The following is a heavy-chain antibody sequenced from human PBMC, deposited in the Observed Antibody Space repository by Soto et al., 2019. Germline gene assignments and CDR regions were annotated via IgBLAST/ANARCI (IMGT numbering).Heavy chain of an antibody. CDR1: GDTFSTYT. CDR2: IIPRSATS. CDR3: AREGLVLVPTTVNSDYYYYAMDV. D-gene: IGHD2-2*01. Sequence: QVQLVQSGAEVKKPGSSVKVSCKASGDTFSTYTITWMRQAPGQGLEWMGGIIPRSATSNYAQKFQGRVTITADEYKNTAXXXLXXLRSEDTAVYYCAREGLVLVPTTVNSDYYYYAMDVWGQGTTVTVSS. J-gene: IGHJ6*02. V-gene: IGHV1-69*12.